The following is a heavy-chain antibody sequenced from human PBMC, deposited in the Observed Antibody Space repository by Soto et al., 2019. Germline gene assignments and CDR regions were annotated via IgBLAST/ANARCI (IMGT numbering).Heavy chain of an antibody. J-gene: IGHJ4*02. Sequence: SETLSLTCAVSGGSISSGDYSWSWIRHSPGKGLEWIGYTYYSGITYYNPSLKSRVTMSLDRSKNQLSLELTSVTAADTAVYYCATGKWLRVVRYLEDWGQGTQVTVSS. D-gene: IGHD5-12*01. CDR3: ATGKWLRVVRYLED. CDR1: GGSISSGDYS. CDR2: TYYSGIT. V-gene: IGHV4-30-2*06.